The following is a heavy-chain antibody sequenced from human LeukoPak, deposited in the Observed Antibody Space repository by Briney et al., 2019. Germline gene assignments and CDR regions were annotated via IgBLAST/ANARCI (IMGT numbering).Heavy chain of an antibody. D-gene: IGHD4-11*01. Sequence: TGGSLRLSCAASGFTFTNHILHWVRQAPGRGLEWVAVISSDGNNQYYADSVKGRFTISRDNPNSTLYLLMNTLRADDSAVYYCARDPDDFSNLEYFHHWGQGTLVTVSS. J-gene: IGHJ1*01. CDR1: GFTFTNHI. CDR3: ARDPDDFSNLEYFHH. CDR2: ISSDGNNQ. V-gene: IGHV3-30*04.